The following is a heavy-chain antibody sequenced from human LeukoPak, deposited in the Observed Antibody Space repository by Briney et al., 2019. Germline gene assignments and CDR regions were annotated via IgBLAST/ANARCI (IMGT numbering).Heavy chain of an antibody. CDR1: GFTFSSYE. Sequence: GGSLRLSCAASGFTFSSYEMNWVRQAPGKGLEWVSYISGSSSYIYHADSVKGRFTISRDNAKNSLYLQMNSLRAEDTAVYYCARAYNWNLDYWGQGTLVTVSS. CDR3: ARAYNWNLDY. CDR2: ISGSSSYI. V-gene: IGHV3-21*05. D-gene: IGHD1-20*01. J-gene: IGHJ4*02.